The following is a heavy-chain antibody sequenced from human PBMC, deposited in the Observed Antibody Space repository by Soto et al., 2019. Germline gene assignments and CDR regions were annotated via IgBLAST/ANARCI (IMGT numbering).Heavy chain of an antibody. CDR1: GYTFTSYY. D-gene: IGHD3-3*01. J-gene: IGHJ4*02. CDR2: INPSGGST. V-gene: IGHV1-46*01. CDR3: ARAGDYVFWSGYR. Sequence: QVQLVQSGAEVKKPGASVKVSCEASGYTFTSYYMHWVRQAPGRGLEWMGIINPSGGSTCYAQKFQGRVTMTRDTSTSTVYMELSSLRSEDTAVYYCARAGDYVFWSGYRWSQGTLVTVSS.